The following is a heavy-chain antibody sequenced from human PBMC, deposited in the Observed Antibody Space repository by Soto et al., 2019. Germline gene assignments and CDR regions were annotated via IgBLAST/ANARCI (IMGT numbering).Heavy chain of an antibody. Sequence: SETLSLTCTVSGGSISTYYWSWIRQPPGKGLEWIGYIYYSGSTNYNPSLKSRVTISVDTSKNQFSLKLSSVTAADTAVYYCXGXGHFDLQXXFDYXGQGTPVTVS. CDR3: XGXGHFDLQXXFDY. CDR1: GGSISTYY. J-gene: IGHJ4*02. V-gene: IGHV4-59*08. D-gene: IGHD3-9*01. CDR2: IYYSGST.